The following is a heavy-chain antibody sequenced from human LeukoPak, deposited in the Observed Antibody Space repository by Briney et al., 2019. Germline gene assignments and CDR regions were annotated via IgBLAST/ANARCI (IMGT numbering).Heavy chain of an antibody. CDR3: ARWVLTGYYNDY. D-gene: IGHD3-9*01. CDR1: GYTFTSYG. CDR2: ISAYNGNT. V-gene: IGHV1-18*04. J-gene: IGHJ4*02. Sequence: ASVKVSCKASGYTFTSYGISWARQAPGQGLEWMGWISAYNGNTNYAQYLQGRVTMTTDTSTSTAYMELRSLRSDDTAVYYCARWVLTGYYNDYWGQGTLVTVSS.